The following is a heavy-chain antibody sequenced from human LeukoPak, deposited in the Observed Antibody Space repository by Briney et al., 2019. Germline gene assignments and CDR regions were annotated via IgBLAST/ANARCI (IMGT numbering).Heavy chain of an antibody. CDR1: GGSISSSSYY. CDR3: ARHSNGYFDY. D-gene: IGHD3-22*01. J-gene: IGHJ4*02. V-gene: IGHV4-39*01. Sequence: SETLSLTCTVSGGSISSSSYYWGWIRQPPGKGLEWIGSIYYSGNTYFNPSLKSRVTISVDASKNQFALKLSSVTAADTAFYCCARHSNGYFDYWGQGTLVTVSS. CDR2: IYYSGNT.